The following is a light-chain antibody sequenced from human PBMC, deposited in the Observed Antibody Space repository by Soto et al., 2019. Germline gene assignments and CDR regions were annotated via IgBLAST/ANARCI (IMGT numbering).Light chain of an antibody. CDR2: GAS. V-gene: IGKV1-16*02. CDR3: QQYNSFPLT. CDR1: QGISNH. J-gene: IGKJ4*01. Sequence: DIQMTQSPSSLSASIGDRVTLTCRASQGISNHLAWFQQKPGQAPKPLIYGASSLRSGVPSKFSGSGSGTDFTLPISSLHPEDCATYYCQQYNSFPLTFGGGTKVEIK.